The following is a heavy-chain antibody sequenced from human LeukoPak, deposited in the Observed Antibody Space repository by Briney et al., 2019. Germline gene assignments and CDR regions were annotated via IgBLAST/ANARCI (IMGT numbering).Heavy chain of an antibody. J-gene: IGHJ1*01. CDR1: GYTFTSYG. D-gene: IGHD3-10*01. V-gene: IGHV1-18*01. Sequence: GASVKVSCKASGYTFTSYGISWVRQAPGQGLEWMGWISAYNGNTNYAQKFQGRVTMTRDTSISTAYMELSRLRSDDTAVYYCARDRSPTLRNYGLEDFQHWGQGTLVTVSS. CDR3: ARDRSPTLRNYGLEDFQH. CDR2: ISAYNGNT.